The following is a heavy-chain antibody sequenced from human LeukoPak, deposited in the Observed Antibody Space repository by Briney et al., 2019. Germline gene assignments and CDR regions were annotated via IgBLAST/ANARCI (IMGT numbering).Heavy chain of an antibody. J-gene: IGHJ5*02. V-gene: IGHV4-4*07. CDR2: IYASGST. CDR1: GGSISSYY. CDR3: ARDPRGIVGANHNWFDP. Sequence: SETLSLTGTVSGGSISSYYWSWFRQPPGKGLEWIGRIYASGSTTYNPSLNSRSTMSVGPSKSQFSLKLISVTAADTAVYYCARDPRGIVGANHNWFDPWGQGTLVTVSS. D-gene: IGHD1-26*01.